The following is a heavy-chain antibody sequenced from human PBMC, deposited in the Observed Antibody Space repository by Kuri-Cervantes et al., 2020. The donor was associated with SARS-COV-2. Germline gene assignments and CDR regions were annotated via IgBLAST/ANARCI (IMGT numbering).Heavy chain of an antibody. D-gene: IGHD3-3*01. CDR2: IYYSGST. CDR3: ARGLTISRFDP. V-gene: IGHV4-30-4*07. CDR1: GGSISSGGYS. Sequence: SETLSLTCAVSGGSISSGGYSWSWIRQPPGKGLEWIGYIYYSGSTYYNPSLKSRVTISVDTSKNQFPLKLSSVTAADTAVYYCARGLTISRFDPWGQGTLVTVSS. J-gene: IGHJ5*02.